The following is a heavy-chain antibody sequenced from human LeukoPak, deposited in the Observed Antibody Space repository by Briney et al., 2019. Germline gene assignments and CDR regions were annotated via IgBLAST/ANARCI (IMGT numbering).Heavy chain of an antibody. D-gene: IGHD6-19*01. Sequence: PGGSLRLSCAASGFTFSSYWMHWVRQAPGKGLAWVSRINSDGSSTSYADSVKGRFTISRDNAKNTLYLQMNSLRAEDTAVYYCARAVGQWLVYFDCWGQGTLVTVSS. CDR3: ARAVGQWLVYFDC. V-gene: IGHV3-74*01. J-gene: IGHJ4*02. CDR1: GFTFSSYW. CDR2: INSDGSST.